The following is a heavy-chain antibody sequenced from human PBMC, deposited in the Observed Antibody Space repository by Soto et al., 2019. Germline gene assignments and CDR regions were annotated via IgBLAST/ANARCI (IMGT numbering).Heavy chain of an antibody. CDR3: ARAPGITPYYYGMYV. D-gene: IGHD3-10*01. V-gene: IGHV4-30-2*01. Sequence: QLQLQESGSGRVKPSQTLSLTCDVSGGSISSGSYSWSWIRQPPGKGLEWIGYIYHSGPTYSNPSLNRRVTISVDRSKNQFSLKLSSVTAADTAVYYCARAPGITPYYYGMYVWCPGTTGTVSS. CDR1: GGSISSGSYS. CDR2: IYHSGPT. J-gene: IGHJ6*02.